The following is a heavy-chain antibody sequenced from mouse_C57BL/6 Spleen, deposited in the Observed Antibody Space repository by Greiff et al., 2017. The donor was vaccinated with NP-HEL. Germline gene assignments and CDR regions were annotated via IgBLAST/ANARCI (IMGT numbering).Heavy chain of an antibody. CDR1: GYTFTDYN. CDR3: ARKDYGSGPWFAY. V-gene: IGHV1-18*01. J-gene: IGHJ3*01. Sequence: VQLQQSGPELVKPGASVKIPCKASGYTFTDYNMDWVRQSHGKSLEWIGDINPNNGGTIYNQKFKGKATLTVDKSSSTAYMELRSLTSEDTAVYYCARKDYGSGPWFAYWGQGTLVTVSA. CDR2: INPNNGGT. D-gene: IGHD1-1*01.